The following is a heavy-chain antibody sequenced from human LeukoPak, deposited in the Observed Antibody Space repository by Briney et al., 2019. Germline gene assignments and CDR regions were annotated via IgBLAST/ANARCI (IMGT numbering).Heavy chain of an antibody. CDR1: RGSISSSSYY. CDR3: ARLVANYYYYMDV. CDR2: IYYSGST. V-gene: IGHV4-39*07. D-gene: IGHD3-10*01. Sequence: PSETLSLTCTVSRGSISSSSYYSGWIRQPPGKGLEWIGSIYYSGSTNYNPSLKSRVTISVDTSKNQFSLKLSSVTAADTAVYYCARLVANYYYYMDVWGKGTTVTISS. J-gene: IGHJ6*03.